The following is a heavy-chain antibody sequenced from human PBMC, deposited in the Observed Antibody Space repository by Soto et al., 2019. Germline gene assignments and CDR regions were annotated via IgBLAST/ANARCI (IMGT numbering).Heavy chain of an antibody. V-gene: IGHV4-34*01. J-gene: IGHJ4*02. CDR2: INHSGST. Sequence: QVQLQQWGAGLLKPSETLSLTCAVYGGSFSGYYWSWIRQPPGKGLEWIWEINHSGSTNYNPSLKSRVTISVDTSKNQFSLKLSSVTAADTAVYYCARGRSIAVAGTFDYWGQGTLVTVSS. D-gene: IGHD6-19*01. CDR1: GGSFSGYY. CDR3: ARGRSIAVAGTFDY.